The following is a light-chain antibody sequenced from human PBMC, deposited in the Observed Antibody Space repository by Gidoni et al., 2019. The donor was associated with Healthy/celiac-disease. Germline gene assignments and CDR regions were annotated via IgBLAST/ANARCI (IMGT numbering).Light chain of an antibody. J-gene: IGLJ1*01. CDR1: SSNIGAGYA. CDR3: QSYDSSLSAYYV. V-gene: IGLV1-40*01. CDR2: GNS. Sequence: QSVLTQPPPVSGVPGQRVTISCTGSSSNIGAGYAVHWYQQLPGTAPKLLIYGNSNRPSGVPDRFSGSKSGTSASLAITGLQAEDEADYYCQSYDSSLSAYYVFGTGTKVTVL.